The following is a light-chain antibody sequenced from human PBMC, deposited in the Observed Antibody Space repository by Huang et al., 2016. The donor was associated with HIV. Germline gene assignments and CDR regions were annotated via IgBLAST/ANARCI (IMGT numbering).Light chain of an antibody. Sequence: PGKRATLSCRASQNIGTYLAWYQQKPGQAPRLLIYYASNRATGVPARFSGSGSGTDFTLTISSLDPEDFVVYYCQQRSNWPLTFGGGTKVEMK. CDR2: YAS. V-gene: IGKV3-11*01. J-gene: IGKJ4*01. CDR1: QNIGTY. CDR3: QQRSNWPLT.